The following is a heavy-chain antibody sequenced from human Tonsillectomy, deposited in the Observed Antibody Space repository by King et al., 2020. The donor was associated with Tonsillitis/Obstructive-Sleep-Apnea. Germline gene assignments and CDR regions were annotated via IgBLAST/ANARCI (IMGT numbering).Heavy chain of an antibody. Sequence: QLQESGPGLVKPSETLSLTCTVSGGSITSSSYYWDWVRQPPGKGQEWIGGIYYTGRTYYNPSLKGRVTMSVDTSKNQFSLKLSSVTAADTAVYYCVRQGGSGWYYFDYWGQGTLVTVSS. D-gene: IGHD6-19*01. CDR2: IYYTGRT. V-gene: IGHV4-39*01. CDR1: GGSITSSSYY. CDR3: VRQGGSGWYYFDY. J-gene: IGHJ4*02.